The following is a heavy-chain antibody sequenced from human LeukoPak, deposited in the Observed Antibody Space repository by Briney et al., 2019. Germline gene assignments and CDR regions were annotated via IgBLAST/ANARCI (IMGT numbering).Heavy chain of an antibody. V-gene: IGHV1-8*03. D-gene: IGHD2-2*01. CDR1: GGTFSSYA. CDR2: MNPNSGNT. J-gene: IGHJ3*02. Sequence: ASVKVSCKASGGTFSSYAISWVRQATGQGLEWMGWMNPNSGNTGYAQKFQGRVTITRNTSISTAYMELSSLRSEDTAVYYCARASSTINDAFDIWGQGTMVTVSS. CDR3: ARASSTINDAFDI.